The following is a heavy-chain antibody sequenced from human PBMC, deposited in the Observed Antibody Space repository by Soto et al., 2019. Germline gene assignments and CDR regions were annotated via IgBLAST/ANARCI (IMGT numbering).Heavy chain of an antibody. CDR1: GFSFENYA. CDR3: ASWVGYCSGSTCQNAFDI. J-gene: IGHJ3*02. D-gene: IGHD2-15*01. V-gene: IGHV3-9*01. CDR2: ISWHSGNL. Sequence: EVQLVESGGGLVQPGRSLRLSCAASGFSFENYAMHWVRQAPGKGLEWVSGISWHSGNLGYADSVRGRFTISRDNAKNSLYLQMNSLRPEDTGLYYCASWVGYCSGSTCQNAFDIWGQGTMVTVSS.